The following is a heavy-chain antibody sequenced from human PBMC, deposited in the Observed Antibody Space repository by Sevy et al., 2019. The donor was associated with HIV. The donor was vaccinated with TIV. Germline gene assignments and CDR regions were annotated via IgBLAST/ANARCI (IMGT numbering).Heavy chain of an antibody. CDR2: IYHSGST. V-gene: IGHV4-38-2*01. CDR3: ARAVVAAAVDYWFDP. J-gene: IGHJ5*02. CDR1: GYSISSGYY. Sequence: SETLSLTCAVSGYSISSGYYWGWIRQPPGKGLEWIGSIYHSGSTYYNPSFKSRVTISVDTSKNQFSLKLSSVTAADTAVYFCARAVVAAAVDYWFDPWGQGTLVTVSS. D-gene: IGHD6-13*01.